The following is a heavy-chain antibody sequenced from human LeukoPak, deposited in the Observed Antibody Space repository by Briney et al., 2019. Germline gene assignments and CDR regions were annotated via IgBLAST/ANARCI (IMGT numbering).Heavy chain of an antibody. J-gene: IGHJ6*02. CDR1: GYTFTSYD. D-gene: IGHD3-3*01. Sequence: ASVKVSCKASGYTFTSYDINWVRQATGQGLEWMGWMNPNRGNTGYAQKFQGRVTMTRNTSISTAYMELSSLRSEDTAVYYCARVVTYYDFWSDTTKYYLVYYGMDVWGQGTTVTVSS. CDR3: ARVVTYYDFWSDTTKYYLVYYGMDV. V-gene: IGHV1-8*01. CDR2: MNPNRGNT.